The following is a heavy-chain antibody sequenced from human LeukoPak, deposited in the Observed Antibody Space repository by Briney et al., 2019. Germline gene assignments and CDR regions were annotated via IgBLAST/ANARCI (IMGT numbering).Heavy chain of an antibody. D-gene: IGHD5-24*01. Sequence: GGSLRLSCAASGFTFSSYSMNWVRQAPGKGLEGVSSISSSSSYIYYADSVKGRFTISRDNAKNSLYLQMNSLRAEDTAVYYCARDRVATTRTNAFDIWGQGTMVTVSS. CDR3: ARDRVATTRTNAFDI. V-gene: IGHV3-21*01. J-gene: IGHJ3*02. CDR2: ISSSSSYI. CDR1: GFTFSSYS.